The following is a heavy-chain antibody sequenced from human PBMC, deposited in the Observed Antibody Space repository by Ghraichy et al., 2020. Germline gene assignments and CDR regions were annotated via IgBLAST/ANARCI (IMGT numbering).Heavy chain of an antibody. Sequence: ESLNISCTVSGGSISSYTWSWIRQPPGKGLEWIGYIYNSGSTNYNPSLKRRVTISADTSKNQFSLKLNSVTAADTAVYYCARATSGTGPDYWGQGTLVTVSS. CDR1: GGSISSYT. CDR3: ARATSGTGPDY. CDR2: IYNSGST. V-gene: IGHV4-59*01. J-gene: IGHJ4*01. D-gene: IGHD6-13*01.